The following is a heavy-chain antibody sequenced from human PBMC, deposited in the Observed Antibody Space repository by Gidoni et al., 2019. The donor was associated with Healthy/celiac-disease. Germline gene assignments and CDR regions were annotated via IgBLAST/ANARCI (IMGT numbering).Heavy chain of an antibody. Sequence: QVQLVQSGAEVKKPGSSVKVSCKASGGTFSSYAISWVRQAPGQGLEWMGGIIPIFGTANYAQKFQGRVTITADKATSTAYMELSSLRSEDTAVYYCARVGPQFWSGYYIRYFDYWGQGTLVTVSS. D-gene: IGHD3-3*01. V-gene: IGHV1-69*06. CDR3: ARVGPQFWSGYYIRYFDY. CDR2: IIPIFGTA. J-gene: IGHJ4*02. CDR1: GGTFSSYA.